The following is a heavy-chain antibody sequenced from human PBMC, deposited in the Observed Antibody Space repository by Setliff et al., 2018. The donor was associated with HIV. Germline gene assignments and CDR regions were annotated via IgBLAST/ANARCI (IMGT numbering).Heavy chain of an antibody. CDR1: DDSFSNYD. Sequence: TSETLSLTCSVSDDSFSNYDWTWIRQSPGKALEWIGYISSSGTTNYNPSLRSRVTISMETSNTRFSLWLRSATAADTATYFCARLGRAIDDGGSSLRLDFWGQGMLVTVS. V-gene: IGHV4-4*09. CDR2: ISSSGTT. J-gene: IGHJ4*02. CDR3: ARLGRAIDDGGSSLRLDF. D-gene: IGHD2-21*01.